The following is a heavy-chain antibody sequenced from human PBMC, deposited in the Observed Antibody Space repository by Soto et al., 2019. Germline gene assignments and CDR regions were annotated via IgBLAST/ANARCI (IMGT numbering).Heavy chain of an antibody. Sequence: SETLSLTCTVSGGTITYYYRSWIRQAPGKGLEWLGYIFDGGRAHYNPALKSRGSGSLDKSHNPLSLKLTSVTGADTAIDYCVSVEGTPTVTGDYYYYAADAWGQGTAVTVSS. V-gene: IGHV4-59*12. CDR1: GGTITYYY. D-gene: IGHD4-17*01. CDR3: VSVEGTPTVTGDYYYYAADA. CDR2: IFDGGRA. J-gene: IGHJ6*02.